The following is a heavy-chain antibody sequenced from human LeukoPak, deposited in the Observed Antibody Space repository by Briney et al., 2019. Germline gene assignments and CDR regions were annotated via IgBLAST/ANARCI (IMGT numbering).Heavy chain of an antibody. CDR3: ARDVTATGALDI. CDR2: IKQDGSTR. CDR1: GFSFSNSW. D-gene: IGHD5-18*01. V-gene: IGHV3-7*04. J-gene: IGHJ3*02. Sequence: GGSLRLSCIVYGFSFSNSWMNWVRQAPGKGLEWVANIKQDGSTRYYVDSVKGRFTISRDNAENSLYLQMNSLRVEDTAVYFCARDVTATGALDIWGQGTLLTVSS.